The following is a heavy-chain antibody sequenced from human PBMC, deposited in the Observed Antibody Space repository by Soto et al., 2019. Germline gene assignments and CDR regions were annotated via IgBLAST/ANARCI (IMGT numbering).Heavy chain of an antibody. V-gene: IGHV1-3*01. J-gene: IGHJ5*02. CDR3: ARRLTSGSPDRFAP. Sequence: VASVKVSCKASGYTFTSYAMHWVRQAPGQRLEWMGWINAGNGNTKYSQKFQGRVTITRDTSASTAYMELSSLRSEDTAVYSCARRLTSGSPDRFAPSGPGTLAPLS. D-gene: IGHD3-22*01. CDR1: GYTFTSYA. CDR2: INAGNGNT.